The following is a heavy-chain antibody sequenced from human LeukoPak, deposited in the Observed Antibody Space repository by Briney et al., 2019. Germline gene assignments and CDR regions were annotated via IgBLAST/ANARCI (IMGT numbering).Heavy chain of an antibody. Sequence: ASVKVSCKASGYTFTSCAIHWVRQAPGQGLEWMGWINTNTGNPTYAQGFTGRFVFSLDTSVSTAYLQISSLKAAGTAVYYCAREKVVSNFDYWGQGTLVTVSS. J-gene: IGHJ4*02. CDR1: GYTFTSCA. D-gene: IGHD6-6*01. V-gene: IGHV7-4-1*02. CDR2: INTNTGNP. CDR3: AREKVVSNFDY.